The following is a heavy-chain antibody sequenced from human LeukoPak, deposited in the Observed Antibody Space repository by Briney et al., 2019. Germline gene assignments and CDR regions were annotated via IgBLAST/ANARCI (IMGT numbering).Heavy chain of an antibody. CDR3: ARVKNGGYGTYWYFDL. CDR2: IYTSGST. D-gene: IGHD3-16*01. V-gene: IGHV4-4*07. J-gene: IGHJ2*01. CDR1: GGSISSYY. Sequence: PSETLSLTCTVSGGSISSYYWSWIRQPAGKGLEWIGRIYTSGSTDYNPSLKSRVTMSVDTSKNQFSLKLSSVTAADTAVYYCARVKNGGYGTYWYFDLWGRGTLVTVSS.